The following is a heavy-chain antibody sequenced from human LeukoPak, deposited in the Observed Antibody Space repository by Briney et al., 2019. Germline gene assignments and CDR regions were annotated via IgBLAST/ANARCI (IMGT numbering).Heavy chain of an antibody. CDR2: TSYDGTND. V-gene: IGHV3-30*18. Sequence: PGRSLRLSCAASGFAFSNYGMHWVRQAPGKGLEWVAVTSYDGTNDYYADSVKGRFTVTRDNSKNTLFLQMNSLRVEDTALYYCAKDQGCGGECYWKGADNYDYYGMDVWGQGTTVTVSS. CDR1: GFAFSNYG. D-gene: IGHD2-21*01. CDR3: AKDQGCGGECYWKGADNYDYYGMDV. J-gene: IGHJ6*02.